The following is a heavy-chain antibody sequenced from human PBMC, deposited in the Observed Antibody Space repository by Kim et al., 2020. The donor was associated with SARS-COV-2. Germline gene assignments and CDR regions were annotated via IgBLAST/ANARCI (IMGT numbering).Heavy chain of an antibody. Sequence: ASVKVSCKASGYTFTSYAMNWVRQAPGQGLEWMGWINTNTGNPTYAQGFTGRFVFSLDTSVSTAYLQISSLKAEDTAVYYCARGDPDLGATVTNPAGYWGQGTLVTVSS. CDR1: GYTFTSYA. CDR2: INTNTGNP. V-gene: IGHV7-4-1*02. CDR3: ARGDPDLGATVTNPAGY. D-gene: IGHD1-26*01. J-gene: IGHJ4*02.